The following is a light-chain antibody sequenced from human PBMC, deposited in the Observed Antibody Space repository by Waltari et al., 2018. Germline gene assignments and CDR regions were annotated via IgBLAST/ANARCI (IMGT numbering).Light chain of an antibody. CDR3: GTWDTDLSVV. CDR1: GSNIGNNF. Sequence: QSVLTQPPSVSAAPGQKVTISCSGTGSNIGNNFVSWYQQLPGTAPKLLSYDNNNRPSGIPDRLSGSKSGTSATLVITGRQTGDEADYYCGTWDTDLSVVFGGGTQLTVL. V-gene: IGLV1-51*01. J-gene: IGLJ2*01. CDR2: DNN.